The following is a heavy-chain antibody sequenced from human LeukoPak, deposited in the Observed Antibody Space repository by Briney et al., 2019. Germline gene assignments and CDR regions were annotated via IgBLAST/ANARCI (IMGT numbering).Heavy chain of an antibody. D-gene: IGHD3-3*01. Sequence: GGSLRLSCAASGFTFSSYAMHWVRQAPGKGLEWVTVISYDGSNKYYADSVKGRFTISRDNSKNTLYLQMNSLRAEDTAVYYCARDRSSEDFWGGYYSDYWGQGTLVTVSS. V-gene: IGHV3-30-3*01. CDR2: ISYDGSNK. J-gene: IGHJ4*02. CDR3: ARDRSSEDFWGGYYSDY. CDR1: GFTFSSYA.